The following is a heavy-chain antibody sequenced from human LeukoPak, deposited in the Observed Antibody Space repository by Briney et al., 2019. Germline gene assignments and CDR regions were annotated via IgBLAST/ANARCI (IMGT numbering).Heavy chain of an antibody. CDR2: ISSNGGST. CDR3: VKDDVGSSLDY. V-gene: IGHV3-64D*09. Sequence: GGSLRLSCAASGFTFSNYAMHWVRQAPGKGLEYVSAISSNGGSTYYADSVKGRFTISRDNSKNTLYLQMSSLRAEDTAVYYCVKDDVGSSLDYWGQGTLVTVSS. J-gene: IGHJ4*02. D-gene: IGHD2-2*03. CDR1: GFTFSNYA.